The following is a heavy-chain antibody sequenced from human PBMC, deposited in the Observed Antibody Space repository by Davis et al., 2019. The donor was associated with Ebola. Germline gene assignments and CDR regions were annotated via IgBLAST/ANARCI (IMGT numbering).Heavy chain of an antibody. CDR2: ISSDGTNK. CDR3: ARDRYGERYFDY. V-gene: IGHV3-30*09. D-gene: IGHD3-10*01. J-gene: IGHJ4*02. CDR1: GFTFSSYG. Sequence: GESLKISCAASGFTFSSYGLHWVRQAPGKGLEWVAVISSDGTNKYYADSVKGRFAISRDNSKNTLYLQMNSLRAEDTAVYYCARDRYGERYFDYWGQGTLVTVPS.